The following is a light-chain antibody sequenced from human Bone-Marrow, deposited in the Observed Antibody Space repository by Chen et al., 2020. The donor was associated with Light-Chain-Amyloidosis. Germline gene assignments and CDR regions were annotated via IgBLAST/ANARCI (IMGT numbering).Light chain of an antibody. Sequence: EVVLTQSPATLSLSPGESATLSCKASQSVVTYLCWFQQKPGQAPRLLIYDASNRATGVPARFRGSGSGTDFTLTISSLEPEDFAVYYCQQRYAWPPITFGQGTRLEIK. J-gene: IGKJ5*01. CDR3: QQRYAWPPIT. CDR2: DAS. V-gene: IGKV3-11*01. CDR1: QSVVTY.